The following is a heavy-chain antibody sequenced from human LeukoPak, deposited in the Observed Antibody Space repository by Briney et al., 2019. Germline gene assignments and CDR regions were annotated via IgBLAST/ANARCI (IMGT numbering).Heavy chain of an antibody. CDR3: ARGGSGSYYNFPFDP. J-gene: IGHJ5*02. D-gene: IGHD3-10*01. V-gene: IGHV1-69*13. Sequence: ASVKVSCKASGGTFSSYAISWVRQAPGQGLEWMGGIIPIFGTANYAQKFQGRVTITADESTSTAYMELSSPRSEDTAVYYCARGGSGSYYNFPFDPWGQGTLVTVSS. CDR2: IIPIFGTA. CDR1: GGTFSSYA.